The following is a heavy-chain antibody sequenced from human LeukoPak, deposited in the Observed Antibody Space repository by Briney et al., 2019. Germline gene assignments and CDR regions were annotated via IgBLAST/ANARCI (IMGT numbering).Heavy chain of an antibody. CDR3: ASGTNYYGSGSPHNWFDP. D-gene: IGHD3-10*01. V-gene: IGHV3-30*02. J-gene: IGHJ5*02. CDR1: GFTFSSYG. CDR2: IQNDGSNE. Sequence: GGSLRLSCAASGFTFSSYGMHWVRQAPGKGLEWVAYIQNDGSNEQYADSVKGRFTISRDNAKNSLYLQMNSLRAEDTAVYYCASGTNYYGSGSPHNWFDPWGQGTLVTVSS.